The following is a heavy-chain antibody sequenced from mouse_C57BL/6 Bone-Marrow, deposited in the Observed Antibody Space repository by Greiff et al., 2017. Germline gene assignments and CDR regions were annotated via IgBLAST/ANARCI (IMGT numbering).Heavy chain of an antibody. V-gene: IGHV1-54*01. Sequence: QVQLQQSGAELVRPGPSVKVSCKASGYAFTNYLIEWVKQRPGQGLEWIGVINPGSGGNNYNEKFKGKATLTADNSSSTAYMQLSSLTSEDSAVYCGARRDWDVVDYWGQGTTLTVSS. J-gene: IGHJ2*01. CDR2: INPGSGGN. CDR1: GYAFTNYL. D-gene: IGHD4-1*01. CDR3: ARRDWDVVDY.